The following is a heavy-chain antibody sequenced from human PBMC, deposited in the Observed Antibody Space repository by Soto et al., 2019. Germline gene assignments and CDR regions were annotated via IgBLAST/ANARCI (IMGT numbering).Heavy chain of an antibody. V-gene: IGHV1-45*02. D-gene: IGHD3-10*01. CDR1: GYTFTYVY. J-gene: IGHJ6*02. CDR2: ITPYNGNT. CDR3: ARSSYYGSDTYTDYGVVV. Sequence: QMHLVQSGAEVKRTGSSVKISCKASGYTFTYVYLHWVRQAPGQSLEWMGCITPYNGNTRYAQKFQDRVTINRDGSLTVFLELSSLRSEDTAIYYCARSSYYGSDTYTDYGVVVWGQGTTVTVSS.